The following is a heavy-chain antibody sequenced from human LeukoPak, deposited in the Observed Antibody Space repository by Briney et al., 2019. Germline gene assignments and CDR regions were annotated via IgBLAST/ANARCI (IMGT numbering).Heavy chain of an antibody. CDR3: ARVRRQELGYYYYYMDV. CDR1: GGSISSHY. CDR2: IYYSGST. V-gene: IGHV4-59*11. D-gene: IGHD3-10*01. Sequence: PSETLSLTCTVSGGSISSHYWSWIRQPPGKGLEWIGYIYYSGSTNYNPSLKSRVTISVDTSKNQFSLKLSSVTAADTAVYYCARVRRQELGYYYYYMDVWGKGTMVTVSS. J-gene: IGHJ6*03.